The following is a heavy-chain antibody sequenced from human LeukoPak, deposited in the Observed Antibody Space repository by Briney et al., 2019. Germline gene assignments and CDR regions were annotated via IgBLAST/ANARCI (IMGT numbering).Heavy chain of an antibody. J-gene: IGHJ4*02. Sequence: GGSLRLPCAASGFTFSSYGMHWVRQAPGKGLEWVAVIWYDGSNKYYADSVKGRFTISRDNSKNTLYLQMNSLRAEDTAVYYCAKDQISGSYVYYFDYWGQGTLVTVSS. CDR1: GFTFSSYG. D-gene: IGHD1-26*01. CDR2: IWYDGSNK. CDR3: AKDQISGSYVYYFDY. V-gene: IGHV3-33*06.